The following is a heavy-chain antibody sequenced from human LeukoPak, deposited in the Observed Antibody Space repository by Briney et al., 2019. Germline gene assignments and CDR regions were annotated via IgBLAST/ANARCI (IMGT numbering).Heavy chain of an antibody. J-gene: IGHJ6*03. V-gene: IGHV4-59*08. Sequence: SGTLSLTCTVSGGSIGTYYWSWIRQSPGKGLEWIGYIYVTGTRYNPSLQSRVTISVDRSRNQFFLKMSSVTAADTAVYYCARHIGGGIEDMDVWGKGTKVIVSS. CDR1: GGSIGTYY. CDR2: IYVTGT. CDR3: ARHIGGGIEDMDV. D-gene: IGHD3-16*02.